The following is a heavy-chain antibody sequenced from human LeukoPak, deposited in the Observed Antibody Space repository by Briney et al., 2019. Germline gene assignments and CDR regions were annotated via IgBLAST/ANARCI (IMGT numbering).Heavy chain of an antibody. J-gene: IGHJ4*02. CDR2: INWNGGST. CDR1: GFTFDDYG. CDR3: ARDDGGSLDY. D-gene: IGHD1-26*01. V-gene: IGHV3-20*04. Sequence: PGGSLRLSCAASGFTFDDYGMSWVRQAPGKGLEWVSGINWNGGSTGYADSVKGRFTISRDNSKNTLYLQMNSLRAADTAVYYCARDDGGSLDYWGQGALVTVSS.